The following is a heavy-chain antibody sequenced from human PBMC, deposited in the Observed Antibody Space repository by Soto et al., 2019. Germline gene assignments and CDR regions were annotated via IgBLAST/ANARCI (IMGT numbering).Heavy chain of an antibody. CDR3: ARFCVDGGYYDY. CDR1: GGSISRYH. J-gene: IGHJ4*02. D-gene: IGHD3-22*01. CDR2: IYYSGST. V-gene: IGHV4-59*01. Sequence: SETLSLTCTVSGGSISRYHWSWIRQPPGKGLEWIGYIYYSGSTNYNPSLKSRVTISVDTSKNQFSLKLSSVTAADTAVFYCARFCVDGGYYDYWSQRTLVPVSS.